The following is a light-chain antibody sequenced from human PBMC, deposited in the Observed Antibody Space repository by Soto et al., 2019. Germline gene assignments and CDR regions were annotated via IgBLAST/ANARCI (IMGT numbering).Light chain of an antibody. Sequence: DIRLTQSPSFLSASVGDRVTITCRASQGISSYLAWYQQKPGKSPKLLIYAASTLQSGVPSRFSGSGSGTDFTLTISSLQPEDFATYYCQQLHDYPITFGQGTRLEIK. CDR2: AAS. CDR3: QQLHDYPIT. V-gene: IGKV1-9*01. J-gene: IGKJ5*01. CDR1: QGISSY.